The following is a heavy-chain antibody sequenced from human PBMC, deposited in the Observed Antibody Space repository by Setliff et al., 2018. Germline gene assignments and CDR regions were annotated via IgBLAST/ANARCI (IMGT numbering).Heavy chain of an antibody. CDR1: GYTFTDSI. CDR3: ERLVRHCTRISCQRTSEADL. V-gene: IGHV1-18*04. CDR2: ISAYNGKT. J-gene: IGHJ5*02. Sequence: ASVKVSCKASGYTFTDSIMTWARQAPGQGLEWMGWISAYNGKTYHAQKFKDRLSMTTDISTSTAYMELRSLRADDTAVYYCERLVRHCTRISCQRTSEADLWGQGTQVTVSS. D-gene: IGHD2-15*01.